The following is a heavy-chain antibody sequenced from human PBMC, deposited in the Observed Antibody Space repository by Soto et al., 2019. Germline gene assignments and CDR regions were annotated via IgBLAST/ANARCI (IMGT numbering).Heavy chain of an antibody. J-gene: IGHJ5*02. D-gene: IGHD3-3*01. Sequence: ASVKVSCKASGYTFTSYGISWVRQAPGQGLEWMGWISAYNGNTNYAQKIQGRVTMTTDTSTSTAYMELRSLRSDDTAVYYCARSPYDFWSGYFGWFDPWGQGTLVTGSS. CDR1: GYTFTSYG. CDR3: ARSPYDFWSGYFGWFDP. CDR2: ISAYNGNT. V-gene: IGHV1-18*01.